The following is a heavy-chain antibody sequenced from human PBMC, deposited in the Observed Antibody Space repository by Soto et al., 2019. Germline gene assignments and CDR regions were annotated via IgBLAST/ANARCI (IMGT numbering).Heavy chain of an antibody. Sequence: GGSLRLSCAASGFTFSSYGMHWVRQAPGKGLEWVAVISYDGSNKYYADSVKGRFTISRGNFKNTLYLQMNSLRAEDTAVYYCAKGVRWELLDCCDYWGQGTLVTVSS. CDR1: GFTFSSYG. CDR2: ISYDGSNK. D-gene: IGHD1-26*01. J-gene: IGHJ4*02. V-gene: IGHV3-30*18. CDR3: AKGVRWELLDCCDY.